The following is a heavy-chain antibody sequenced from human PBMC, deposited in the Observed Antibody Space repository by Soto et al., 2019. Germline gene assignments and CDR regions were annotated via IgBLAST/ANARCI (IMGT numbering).Heavy chain of an antibody. Sequence: SETLSLTCTVSGGSISSSSYYWGWIRQPPGKGLEWIGSIYYSGSTYYNPSLKSRVTISVDTSKNQFSLKLSSVTAADTAVYYCARQMRCSGGSCYPYYFDYWGQGTLVTVSS. CDR3: ARQMRCSGGSCYPYYFDY. CDR2: IYYSGST. J-gene: IGHJ4*02. D-gene: IGHD2-15*01. CDR1: GGSISSSSYY. V-gene: IGHV4-39*01.